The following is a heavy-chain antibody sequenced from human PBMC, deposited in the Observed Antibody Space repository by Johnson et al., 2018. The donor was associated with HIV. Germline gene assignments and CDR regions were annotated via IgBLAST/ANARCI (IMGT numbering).Heavy chain of an antibody. V-gene: IGHV3-72*01. CDR1: GFTFSDHY. D-gene: IGHD6-13*01. CDR2: TRNKANSYTT. CDR3: TTCSRSGAFDI. Sequence: VQLVESGGGVVQPGGSLRLSCAASGFTFSDHYMDWVRQAPGKGLEWVGRTRNKANSYTTEYAASVKGRFTILRDDSKNTLYLQMNSLKTEDTAVYYCTTCSRSGAFDIWGQGTMVTVSS. J-gene: IGHJ3*02.